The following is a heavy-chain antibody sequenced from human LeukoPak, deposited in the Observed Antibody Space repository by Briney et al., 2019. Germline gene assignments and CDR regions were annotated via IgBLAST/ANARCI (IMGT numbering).Heavy chain of an antibody. D-gene: IGHD5-12*01. Sequence: GGSLRLSCAASGFTFSSYWMSWVRQAPGKGLEWVANIRQDGSEKYYVDSVKGRFTISRDNAKNSLYLQMNSLRAEDTAVYYCARDKDKWLRFGGLNWFDPWGQGTLVTVSS. CDR3: ARDKDKWLRFGGLNWFDP. V-gene: IGHV3-7*03. J-gene: IGHJ5*02. CDR1: GFTFSSYW. CDR2: IRQDGSEK.